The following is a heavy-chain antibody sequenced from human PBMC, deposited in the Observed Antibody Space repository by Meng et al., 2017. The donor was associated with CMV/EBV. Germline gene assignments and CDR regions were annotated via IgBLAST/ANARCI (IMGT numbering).Heavy chain of an antibody. V-gene: IGHV4-39*07. Sequence: WVRQAPGKGLEWIGTIYYRGRTYYSPSLKSRVTISVDTSDNQFSLIVSSVTAADTAMYYCARVRSISNWFDPWGQGTLVTVSS. CDR3: ARVRSISNWFDP. J-gene: IGHJ5*02. CDR2: IYYRGRT. D-gene: IGHD3-3*02.